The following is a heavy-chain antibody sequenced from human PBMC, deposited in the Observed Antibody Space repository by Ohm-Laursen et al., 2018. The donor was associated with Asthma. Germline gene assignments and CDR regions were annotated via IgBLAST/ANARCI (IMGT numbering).Heavy chain of an antibody. V-gene: IGHV3-30*18. CDR3: AKDPGYCSGGSCYIDY. Sequence: SLRLSCAASGFTFSSYGMHWVRQAPGKGLEWVAVISYDGSNKYYADSVKGRFTISRDNSKNTLYLQMNSLRAEDTAVYYCAKDPGYCSGGSCYIDYWGQGTLVTVSS. D-gene: IGHD2-15*01. CDR2: ISYDGSNK. CDR1: GFTFSSYG. J-gene: IGHJ4*02.